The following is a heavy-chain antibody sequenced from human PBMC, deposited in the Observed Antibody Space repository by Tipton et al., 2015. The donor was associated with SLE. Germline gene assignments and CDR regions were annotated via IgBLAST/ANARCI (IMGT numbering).Heavy chain of an antibody. CDR1: GGSISSGSYY. CDR3: ASSVISSSWSVGVY. J-gene: IGHJ4*02. CDR2: IYTSGST. Sequence: LRLSCTVSGGSISSGSYYWSWIRQPAGKGLEWIGYIYTSGSTNYNPSLKSRVTISVDTSKNQFSLKLSSVTAADTAVYYCASSVISSSWSVGVYWGQGTLVTVSS. V-gene: IGHV4-61*09. D-gene: IGHD6-13*01.